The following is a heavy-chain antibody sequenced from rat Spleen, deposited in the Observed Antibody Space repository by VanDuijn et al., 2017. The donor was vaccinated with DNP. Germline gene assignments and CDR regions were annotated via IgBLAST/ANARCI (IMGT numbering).Heavy chain of an antibody. V-gene: IGHV5S13*01. CDR1: GFTLSGYD. Sequence: EVQLVESGGGLVQPGRSLKLSCAASGFTLSGYDMAWVRQAPTKGLEWVASITTSGGNTHYRDSVKGRFTISRDNAKNTLFLQMDSLRSEDTATYYCATSGYGYDGYPFAYWGQGTLVTVSS. J-gene: IGHJ3*01. D-gene: IGHD1-12*03. CDR2: ITTSGGNT. CDR3: ATSGYGYDGYPFAY.